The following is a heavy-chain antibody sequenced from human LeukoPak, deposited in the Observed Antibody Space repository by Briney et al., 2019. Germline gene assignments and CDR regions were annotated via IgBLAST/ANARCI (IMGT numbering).Heavy chain of an antibody. CDR2: IIYSGCAT. D-gene: IGHD3-22*01. CDR1: GFTFSRSA. V-gene: IGHV3-23*01. J-gene: IGHJ4*02. Sequence: PGGSLRLSCAASGFTFSRSAMTWVRQGPGTGLEFVASIIYSGCATYYADSVKGRFTISRDNSKNTLYPQMNSLRAEDTALYYCAKDGLYYDGSEHVYYFDSWGQGTLVTVSS. CDR3: AKDGLYYDGSEHVYYFDS.